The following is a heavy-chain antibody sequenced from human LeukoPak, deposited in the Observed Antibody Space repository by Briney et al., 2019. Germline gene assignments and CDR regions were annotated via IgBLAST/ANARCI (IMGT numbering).Heavy chain of an antibody. D-gene: IGHD2-8*02. J-gene: IGHJ4*02. V-gene: IGHV3-23*01. CDR3: AKEVRSGWDMRPRIRYFGY. CDR1: GFTFSSYA. Sequence: PGGSLRLSCAASGFTFSSYAMTWVRQAPGKGLEWVSAISGSGGSTYYADSVKGRFTISRDNSKNTLYLQMNSLRAEDTAVYYCAKEVRSGWDMRPRIRYFGYWGQGTLVTVSS. CDR2: ISGSGGST.